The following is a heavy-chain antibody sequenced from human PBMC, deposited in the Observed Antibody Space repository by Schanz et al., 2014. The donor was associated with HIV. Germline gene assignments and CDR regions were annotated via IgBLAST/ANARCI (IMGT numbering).Heavy chain of an antibody. CDR3: ARSRYGDYPYYFDY. CDR2: IIPLFGTV. D-gene: IGHD4-17*01. V-gene: IGHV1-69*13. Sequence: QVQLLQSAAEVKKPGASVKVSCKASGYTFSSYGISWVRQAPGQGLEWMGGIIPLFGTVNYAQKFQGRVTISADESTSTAYMELSGLRSEDTAVYYCARSRYGDYPYYFDYWGQGTLVTVSS. CDR1: GYTFSSYG. J-gene: IGHJ4*02.